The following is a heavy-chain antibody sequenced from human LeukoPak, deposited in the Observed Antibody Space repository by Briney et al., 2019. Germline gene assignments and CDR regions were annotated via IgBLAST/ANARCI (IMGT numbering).Heavy chain of an antibody. CDR1: GFTFSDYY. CDR2: ICSSSSYT. J-gene: IGHJ4*02. V-gene: IGHV3-11*05. CDR3: VRAVSVSSYYFDC. Sequence: KPGGSLRLSCAASGFTFSDYYMSWIRQAPGKGLEWISYICSSSSYTNSVDSVKGRFTISRDKAKNSLYLQMNSLRAGDTAVYYCVRAVSVSSYYFDCWGQGTLVTVSS. D-gene: IGHD5/OR15-5a*01.